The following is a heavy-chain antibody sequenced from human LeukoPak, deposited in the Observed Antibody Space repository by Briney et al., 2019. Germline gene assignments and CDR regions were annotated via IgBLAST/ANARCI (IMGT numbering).Heavy chain of an antibody. CDR1: GGTFSSYA. V-gene: IGHV1-69*13. CDR3: ARALPLYTDYGMDV. J-gene: IGHJ6*02. D-gene: IGHD3-16*01. CDR2: IIPIFGTA. Sequence: GASVKVSCKASGGTFSSYAISWVRQAPGQGLEWMGGIIPIFGTANYAQKFRGRVTITADESTSTAYMELSSLRSEDTAVYYCARALPLYTDYGMDVWGQGTTVTVSS.